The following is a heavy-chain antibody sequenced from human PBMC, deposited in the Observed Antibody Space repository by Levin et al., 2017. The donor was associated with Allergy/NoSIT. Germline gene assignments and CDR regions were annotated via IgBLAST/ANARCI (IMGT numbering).Heavy chain of an antibody. Sequence: PGGSLRLSCAASGFTFSTDGMHWVRQAPGKGLEWVAVIWYDAINKYYADSVKGRFTISRDNSKKMLYLEMNSLRAEDTALYYCARERGPFDAFDIWGQGTVVTVSS. D-gene: IGHD3-10*01. J-gene: IGHJ3*02. CDR1: GFTFSTDG. CDR2: IWYDAINK. V-gene: IGHV3-33*01. CDR3: ARERGPFDAFDI.